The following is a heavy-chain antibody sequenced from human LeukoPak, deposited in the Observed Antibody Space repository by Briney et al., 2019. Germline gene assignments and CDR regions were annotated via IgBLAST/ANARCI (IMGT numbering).Heavy chain of an antibody. J-gene: IGHJ6*03. CDR1: GYTFTSYD. Sequence: ASVKVSCKASGYTFTSYDINWVRQATGQGLEWMGWMNPNSGNTGYAQKFQGRVTITRNTSISTAYMELSSLRSEDTAVYYCARRAAHYYYYYMDVWGKGTTVTVSS. V-gene: IGHV1-8*03. CDR2: MNPNSGNT. CDR3: ARRAAHYYYYYMDV.